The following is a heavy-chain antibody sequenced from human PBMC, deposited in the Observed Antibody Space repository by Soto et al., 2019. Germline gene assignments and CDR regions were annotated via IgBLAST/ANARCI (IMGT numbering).Heavy chain of an antibody. CDR2: ISYDGSNK. V-gene: IGHV3-30-3*01. J-gene: IGHJ4*02. Sequence: GGSLRLSCAASGFTFSSYAMHWVRQAPGKGLEWVAVISYDGSNKYYADSVKGRFTISRDNSKNTLYLQMNSLRAEDTAVYYCARDGYCGGDCYLSYWGQGTLVTVS. D-gene: IGHD2-21*02. CDR3: ARDGYCGGDCYLSY. CDR1: GFTFSSYA.